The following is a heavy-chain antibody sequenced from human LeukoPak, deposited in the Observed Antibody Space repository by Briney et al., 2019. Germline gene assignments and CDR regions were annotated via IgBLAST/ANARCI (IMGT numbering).Heavy chain of an antibody. J-gene: IGHJ6*02. CDR2: ISGSGGNT. D-gene: IGHD6-6*01. Sequence: GGSLRLSCAASGFTFSSYAMSWVRQAPGKGLEWVSGISGSGGNTDYADSVKGRFTISRDNSKNTLYLQMNSLRAEDTAVYYCAKDRIAARSFRYYYYGMDVWGQGTTVTVSS. CDR3: AKDRIAARSFRYYYYGMDV. V-gene: IGHV3-23*01. CDR1: GFTFSSYA.